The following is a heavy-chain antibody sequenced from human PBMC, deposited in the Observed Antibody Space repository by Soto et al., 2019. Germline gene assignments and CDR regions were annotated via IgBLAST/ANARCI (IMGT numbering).Heavy chain of an antibody. Sequence: SETLSLTCAVSGGSISSGGYSWRWIRPPPGKGLEWIGYIYHSGSTYYNPSLKSRVTISVDRSKNQFSLKLSSVTAADTAVYYCARVESAPAYYFDYWGQGTLVTVSS. V-gene: IGHV4-30-2*01. CDR1: GGSISSGGYS. D-gene: IGHD3-3*01. CDR3: ARVESAPAYYFDY. CDR2: IYHSGST. J-gene: IGHJ4*02.